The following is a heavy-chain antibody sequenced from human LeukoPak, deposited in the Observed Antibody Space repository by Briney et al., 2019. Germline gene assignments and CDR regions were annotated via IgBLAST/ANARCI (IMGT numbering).Heavy chain of an antibody. J-gene: IGHJ6*02. V-gene: IGHV3-23*01. Sequence: GGSLRLSYAASGFTFSTDWMSWIREAAGKGLEWVSAISGSGGSTYYADSVKGRFTISRDNSKNTLYLQMNSLRAEDTAVYYCAKGLVPNYYYYGMDVWGQGTTVTVSS. CDR2: ISGSGGST. D-gene: IGHD2-21*01. CDR1: GFTFSTDW. CDR3: AKGLVPNYYYYGMDV.